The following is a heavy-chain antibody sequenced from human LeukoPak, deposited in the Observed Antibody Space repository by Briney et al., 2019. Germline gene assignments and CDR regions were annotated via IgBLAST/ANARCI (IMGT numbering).Heavy chain of an antibody. CDR3: ASPFYDFWSGAFDI. D-gene: IGHD3-3*01. J-gene: IGHJ3*02. CDR2: IYYSGST. CDR1: GGSISSSSYY. V-gene: IGHV4-39*01. Sequence: KSSETLSLTCTVSGGSISSSSYYWGWIRQPPAKGLEWIGSIYYSGSTYYNPSLKSRVTISVDTSKNQFSLKLSSVTAADTAVYYCASPFYDFWSGAFDIWGQGTMVTVSS.